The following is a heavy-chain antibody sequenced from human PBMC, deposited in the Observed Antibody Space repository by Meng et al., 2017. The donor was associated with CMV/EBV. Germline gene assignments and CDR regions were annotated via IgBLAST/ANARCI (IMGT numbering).Heavy chain of an antibody. V-gene: IGHV3-49*04. Sequence: LSLTCTASGFTFGDYAMSWVRQAPGKGLEWVGFIRSKAYGGTTEYAASVKGRFTISRDDSKSIAYLQMNSLKTEDTAVYYCTSDLVSRFLESYFDYWGQGTLVTVSS. CDR3: TSDLVSRFLESYFDY. J-gene: IGHJ4*02. CDR1: GFTFGDYA. CDR2: IRSKAYGGTT. D-gene: IGHD3-3*01.